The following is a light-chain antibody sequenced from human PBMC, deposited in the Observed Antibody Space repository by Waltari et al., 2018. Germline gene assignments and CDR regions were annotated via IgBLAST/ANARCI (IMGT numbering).Light chain of an antibody. CDR3: QQSYSYWT. Sequence: DIQMTQSPSTLSASVGDRVTITCRASQSISDWLAWYQQKPGKAPKLLIYKASSLEGGVPSRFSGSGSGTEVTLTISSLQPDDFATNYCQQSYSYWTFGQGTKVEIK. CDR2: KAS. CDR1: QSISDW. J-gene: IGKJ1*01. V-gene: IGKV1-5*03.